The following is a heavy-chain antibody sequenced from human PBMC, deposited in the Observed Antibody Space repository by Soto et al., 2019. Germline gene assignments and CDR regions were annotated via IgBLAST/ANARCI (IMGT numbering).Heavy chain of an antibody. D-gene: IGHD3-3*01. CDR1: GGTFSSYA. Sequence: QVQLVQSGAEVKKPGSSVKVSCKASGGTFSSYAISWVRQAPGQGLEWMGGIIPIFGTANYAQKFQGRVTITADESTSTAYMELSSLRSEDTAVYYCARVQLSDYDCWSGSGFDPWGQGTLVTVSS. CDR3: ARVQLSDYDCWSGSGFDP. J-gene: IGHJ5*02. V-gene: IGHV1-69*12. CDR2: IIPIFGTA.